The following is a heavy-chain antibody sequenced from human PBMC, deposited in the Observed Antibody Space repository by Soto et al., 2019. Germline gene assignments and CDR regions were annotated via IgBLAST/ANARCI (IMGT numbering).Heavy chain of an antibody. CDR1: GGSISSGGYY. CDR2: IYYSGST. V-gene: IGHV4-31*03. J-gene: IGHJ4*02. D-gene: IGHD3-9*01. CDR3: ARGGYDILTGYMGPDY. Sequence: SETLSLTCTVSGGSISSGGYYWSWIRQHPGKGLEWIGYIYYSGSTYYNPSLKSRVTISVDTSKNQFPLKLSSVTAADTAVYYCARGGYDILTGYMGPDYWGQGTLVTVYS.